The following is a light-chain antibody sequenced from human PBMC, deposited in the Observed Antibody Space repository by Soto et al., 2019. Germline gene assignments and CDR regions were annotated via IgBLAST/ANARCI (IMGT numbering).Light chain of an antibody. CDR2: GAS. CDR3: HQRQSWPRT. Sequence: IVLTQSPCTLSVSPGERATLSCRASQSVGNNLAWYQQKPGQAPRLLIYGASTRVTGIPARFSASGSGTDFTLTISDVQPEDFALYYCHQRQSWPRTFGQGTKVDIK. V-gene: IGKV3-15*01. J-gene: IGKJ1*01. CDR1: QSVGNN.